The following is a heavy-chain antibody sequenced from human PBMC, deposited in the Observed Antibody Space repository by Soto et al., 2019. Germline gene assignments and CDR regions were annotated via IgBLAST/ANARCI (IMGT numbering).Heavy chain of an antibody. CDR2: IHYSGIT. V-gene: IGHV4-39*01. J-gene: IGHJ5*02. Sequence: QLQLQESGPGLVKPSETLSLACPVSGASVSGGTYYWGWIRQPPGKGLEWVGSIHYSGITHYNPSLKSRATVSIDTSQNQFSLKLTSVTAADTAVYYCARRAHGYPTNWFDPWGQGTLVIVSS. CDR1: GASVSGGTYY. CDR3: ARRAHGYPTNWFDP. D-gene: IGHD3-22*01.